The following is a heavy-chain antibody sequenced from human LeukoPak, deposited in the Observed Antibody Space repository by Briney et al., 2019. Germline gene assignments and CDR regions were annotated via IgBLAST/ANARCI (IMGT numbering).Heavy chain of an antibody. J-gene: IGHJ4*02. CDR2: IRSKAYGGTT. CDR3: TRDARPYYDFWSGLYFDY. Sequence: GGSLRLSCTASGFTFGDYAMSWVRQAPGKGLEWVGFIRSKAYGGTTEYAASVKGRFTISRDDFKSIAYLQMNSLKTEDTAVYYCTRDARPYYDFWSGLYFDYWGQGTLVTVSS. CDR1: GFTFGDYA. V-gene: IGHV3-49*04. D-gene: IGHD3-3*01.